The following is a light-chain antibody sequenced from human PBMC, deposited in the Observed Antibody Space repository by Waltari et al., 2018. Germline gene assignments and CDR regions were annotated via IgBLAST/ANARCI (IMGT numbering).Light chain of an antibody. J-gene: IGLJ2*01. V-gene: IGLV2-14*03. CDR3: CSYTNTHVV. Sequence: SWDRQRPGQAPKLIIYDATKRTSGVYNRFSGSKSGNTASLTISGLQAEDEGDYYCCSYTNTHVVFGGGTKLTVL. CDR2: DAT.